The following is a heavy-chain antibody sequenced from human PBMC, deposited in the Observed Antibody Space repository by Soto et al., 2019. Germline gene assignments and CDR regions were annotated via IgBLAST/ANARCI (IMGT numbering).Heavy chain of an antibody. D-gene: IGHD6-13*01. V-gene: IGHV4-39*01. CDR3: ARLSPRWPPYYYGRDV. Sequence: SETLSLTCTVSGGSISSSSYYWGWIRQPPGKGLEWIGSIYYSGSTYYNPSLKSRVTISVDTSKNQFSLKLSSVTAADTAVYYRARLSPRWPPYYYGRDVWGQGTTVTVSS. CDR2: IYYSGST. CDR1: GGSISSSSYY. J-gene: IGHJ6*02.